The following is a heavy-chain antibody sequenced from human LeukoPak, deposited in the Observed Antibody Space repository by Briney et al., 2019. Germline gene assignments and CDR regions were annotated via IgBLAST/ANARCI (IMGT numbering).Heavy chain of an antibody. CDR3: ASGLSRAPLDY. CDR1: GFTFSSYS. Sequence: GGSLRLSCAASGFTFSSYSMNWARQAPGKGLEWVSSISGSSSYIYYADSVKGRFTISRDNAKNSLYLQMNSLRAEDTAVYYCASGLSRAPLDYWGQGTLVTVSS. D-gene: IGHD2/OR15-2a*01. CDR2: ISGSSSYI. V-gene: IGHV3-21*01. J-gene: IGHJ4*02.